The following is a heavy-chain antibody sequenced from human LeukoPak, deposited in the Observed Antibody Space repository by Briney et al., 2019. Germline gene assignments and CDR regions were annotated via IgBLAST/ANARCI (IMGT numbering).Heavy chain of an antibody. CDR1: GFTFSDCD. CDR2: ISYGSTHR. V-gene: IGHV3-21*06. J-gene: IGHJ4*02. D-gene: IGHD6-25*01. Sequence: PGGSLRLSCTASGFTFSDCDMNWFRQAPGKGLEWVPPISYGSTHRYYADSAKGRFTISRDNAKNSLYLQMNNLRADDTAVYYCGRAFPPLRASAAGDYWGQGTLVTVSS. CDR3: GRAFPPLRASAAGDY.